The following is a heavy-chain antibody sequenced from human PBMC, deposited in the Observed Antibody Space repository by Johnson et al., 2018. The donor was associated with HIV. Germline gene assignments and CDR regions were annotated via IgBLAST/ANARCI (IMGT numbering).Heavy chain of an antibody. V-gene: IGHV3-66*02. J-gene: IGHJ3*02. Sequence: EVQLVESGGGLVQPGGSLRLSCAASGFTVSSNYMSWVRQAPGKGLEWVSVIYSGGSTYYADSVKGRFTISRDNAKNSLYLQMNSLRAEDTALYYCAASPEDLRAFDIWGQGTMVTVSS. CDR2: IYSGGST. CDR3: AASPEDLRAFDI. D-gene: IGHD2-15*01. CDR1: GFTVSSNY.